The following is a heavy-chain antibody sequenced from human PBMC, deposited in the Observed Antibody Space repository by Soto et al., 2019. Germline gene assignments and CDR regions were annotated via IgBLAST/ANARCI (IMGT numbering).Heavy chain of an antibody. J-gene: IGHJ3*02. CDR2: IYYSGST. Sequence: SETLSLTCTVSGGSISSYYWSWIRQPPGKGLEWIGYIYYSGSTNYNPSLKSRVTISVDTSKNQFSLKLSSVTAADTAVYYCARGDSSSWYLAAFDIWGQGTMVTVS. CDR1: GGSISSYY. V-gene: IGHV4-59*01. CDR3: ARGDSSSWYLAAFDI. D-gene: IGHD6-13*01.